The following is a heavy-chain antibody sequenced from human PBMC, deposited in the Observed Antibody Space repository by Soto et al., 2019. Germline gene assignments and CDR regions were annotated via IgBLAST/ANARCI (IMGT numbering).Heavy chain of an antibody. CDR3: AKEASSTISGVVKLDV. V-gene: IGHV3-23*01. CDR2: ISGSGGST. J-gene: IGHJ6*04. CDR1: GFTFSSYP. Sequence: GSLRLSCATSGFTFSSYPMSWVREAPGKRLEWVSAISGSGGSTYYADSVKGRFTISRDNSKNTLYLQMNTLRAEDTAVYFCAKEASSTISGVVKLDVWGKGTTVTVSS. D-gene: IGHD3-3*01.